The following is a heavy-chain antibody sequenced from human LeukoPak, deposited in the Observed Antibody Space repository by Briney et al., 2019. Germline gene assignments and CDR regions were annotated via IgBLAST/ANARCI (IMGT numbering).Heavy chain of an antibody. V-gene: IGHV4-39*01. CDR2: IYYSGST. CDR3: ARRGYSYGFRDAFDI. CDR1: GGSISSSSYY. J-gene: IGHJ3*02. Sequence: SETLSLTCTVSGGSISSSSYYWGWIRQPPGKGLEWIGSIYYSGSTYYNPSLKSRVTISVDTSKNQFSLKLSSVTAADTAVYYCARRGYSYGFRDAFDIWGQGTMVTVSS. D-gene: IGHD5-18*01.